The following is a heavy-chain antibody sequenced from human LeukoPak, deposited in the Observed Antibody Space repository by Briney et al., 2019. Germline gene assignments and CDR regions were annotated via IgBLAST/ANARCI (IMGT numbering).Heavy chain of an antibody. J-gene: IGHJ3*02. V-gene: IGHV3-30*18. Sequence: GGSLRLSCAASGFTFSRYGIHWVRQAPGKGLEWVAFISHDGSSKYYADSVKGRFTISRDNSKNTLYLQMNSLRAEDTAVYYCAKPYYYDSSGYYSDAFDIWGQGTMVTVSS. CDR3: AKPYYYDSSGYYSDAFDI. CDR1: GFTFSRYG. CDR2: ISHDGSSK. D-gene: IGHD3-22*01.